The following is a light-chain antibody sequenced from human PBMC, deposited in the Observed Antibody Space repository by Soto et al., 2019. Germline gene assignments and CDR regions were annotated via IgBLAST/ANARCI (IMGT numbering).Light chain of an antibody. CDR1: QTISSW. CDR2: KES. V-gene: IGKV1-5*03. CDR3: QIYYSYSAA. Sequence: DIQMTQSPSTLSGSVGDRVTITFRASQTISSWLAWYQQKPGKAPKLLIYKESTLKSGVPSRFSGSGSGPEFTLTISSLQPDDFATYYCQIYYSYSAAFGQGTKVQLK. J-gene: IGKJ1*01.